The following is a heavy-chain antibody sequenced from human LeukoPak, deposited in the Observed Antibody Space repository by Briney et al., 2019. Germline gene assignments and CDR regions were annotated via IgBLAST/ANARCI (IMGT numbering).Heavy chain of an antibody. CDR1: GFTFSNYA. V-gene: IGHV3-23*01. D-gene: IGHD2-2*01. J-gene: IGHJ4*02. Sequence: GGSLRLSCAASGFTFSNYAMSWVRQAPGKGLEWVSAIRGSGGSTNYADSVKGRFTISRDNSKNTLYLQMNSLRAEDTAVYYCAKDRRIVVVPAANFDYWGQGTLVTVSS. CDR2: IRGSGGST. CDR3: AKDRRIVVVPAANFDY.